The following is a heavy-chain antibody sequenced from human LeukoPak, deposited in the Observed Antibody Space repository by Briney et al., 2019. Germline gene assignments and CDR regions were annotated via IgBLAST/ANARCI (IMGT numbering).Heavy chain of an antibody. V-gene: IGHV3-74*01. Sequence: PGGSLRLSCAASGFTFRNYWMHWVRQAPGKGLVWVSRVNSDGSTTTYADSVKGRFTVSRDNARSTLFLQMNSLRDEDTALYYSSRPEGGARITETLHRSSHGKLQTDS. CDR3: SRPEGGARITETLHRSSHGKLQTDS. CDR2: VNSDGSTT. D-gene: IGHD6-13*01. J-gene: IGHJ5*01. CDR1: GFTFRNYW.